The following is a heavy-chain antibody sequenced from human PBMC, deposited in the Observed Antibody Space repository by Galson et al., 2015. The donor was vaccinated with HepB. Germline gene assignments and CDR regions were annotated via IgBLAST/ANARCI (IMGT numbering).Heavy chain of an antibody. CDR2: VRRKAGGYAT. D-gene: IGHD2-15*01. Sequence: SLRLSCAASGFTFSDSHIHWVRQASGKGLEWVGHVRRKAGGYATAYGAAVKGRFTISRDDSKNTAYLQMDNVKAEDTAVYYCSRQEKSCHDYWGQGTLVTVSS. CDR1: GFTFSDSH. J-gene: IGHJ4*02. V-gene: IGHV3-73*01. CDR3: SRQEKSCHDY.